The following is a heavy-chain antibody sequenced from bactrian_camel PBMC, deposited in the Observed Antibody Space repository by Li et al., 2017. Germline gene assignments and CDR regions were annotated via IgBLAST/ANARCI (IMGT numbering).Heavy chain of an antibody. CDR2: IISSGGLT. Sequence: HVQLVESGGGSVQAGGSLRLSCAASGYTASRYSSSCMGWFRQAPEKEREGVAIISSGGLTRHADSVKGRFTISKDNAKNTLYLQMNSLEPEDTAMYYCAAETTRFGGGRYCFRTIKEFGYWGQGTQVTVS. D-gene: IGHD1*01. V-gene: IGHV3S26*01. CDR3: AAETTRFGGGRYCFRTIKEFGY. J-gene: IGHJ6*01. CDR1: GYTASRYSSSC.